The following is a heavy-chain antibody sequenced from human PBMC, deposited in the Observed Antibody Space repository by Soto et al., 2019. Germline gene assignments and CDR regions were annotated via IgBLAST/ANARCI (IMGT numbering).Heavy chain of an antibody. Sequence: SETLCLTCSASGSCLSSYYWCWIRQPPDKGLGSIGYIYYSGSTSYNLSLKSRVTISVVTSKNQFSLKLSSVTAAVTAVYYCARRYGSCFDYWGQETLVTVSS. CDR3: ARRYGSCFDY. J-gene: IGHJ4*02. V-gene: IGHV4-59*01. D-gene: IGHD5-18*01. CDR2: IYYSGST. CDR1: GSCLSSYY.